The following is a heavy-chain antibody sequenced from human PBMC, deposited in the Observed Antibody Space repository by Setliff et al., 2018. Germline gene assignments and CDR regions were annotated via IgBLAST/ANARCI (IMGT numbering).Heavy chain of an antibody. CDR1: GFSFSSYN. D-gene: IGHD6-25*01. CDR3: VRDTTSGWMLTN. V-gene: IGHV3-48*03. Sequence: PGGSLRLSCAASGFSFSSYNMNWVRQAPGKGLEWISYLNNDGTTIYYADSVRGRFTISRDNARDSLYLQMNSLRAEDTAVYYCVRDTTSGWMLTNWGQGTLVTVSS. CDR2: LNNDGTTI. J-gene: IGHJ4*02.